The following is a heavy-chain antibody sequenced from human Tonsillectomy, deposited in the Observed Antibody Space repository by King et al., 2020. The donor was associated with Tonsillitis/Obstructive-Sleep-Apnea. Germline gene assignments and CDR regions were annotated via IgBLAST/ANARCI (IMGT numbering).Heavy chain of an antibody. Sequence: VQLVESGAEVKKAGESLKISCQVSGYSFTIYWIGWVRQMPGKALVWMGIIYPGDSDTRYSPSFQGQVTISAAKSISTAYLQWRSLKASDTAMYYWARHGRYCSSTSCPSAFDIWGQGTMVTVSS. CDR2: IYPGDSDT. J-gene: IGHJ3*02. CDR1: GYSFTIYW. CDR3: ARHGRYCSSTSCPSAFDI. V-gene: IGHV5-51*01. D-gene: IGHD2-2*01.